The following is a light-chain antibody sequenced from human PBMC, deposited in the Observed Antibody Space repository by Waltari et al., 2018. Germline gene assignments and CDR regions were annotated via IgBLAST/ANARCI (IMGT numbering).Light chain of an antibody. CDR2: AAS. V-gene: IGKV1-39*01. CDR3: QQSYSSRRS. Sequence: DIQMTQSPSSLSASVGDRVTTTCRASQTINDYLNWYQQKPGEAPKLLIYAASSLQRGVPSRFSGTGSGTDFTLTISSLQPEDFATYYCQQSYSSRRSFGGGTKVEI. J-gene: IGKJ4*01. CDR1: QTINDY.